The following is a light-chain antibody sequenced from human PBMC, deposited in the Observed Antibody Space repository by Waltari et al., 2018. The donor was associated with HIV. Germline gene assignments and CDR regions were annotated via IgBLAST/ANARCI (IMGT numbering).Light chain of an antibody. CDR1: SSDVCGNNY. CDR2: EVY. V-gene: IGLV2-8*01. Sequence: QSALTQPPSASGSPVQSVTISCNSNSSDVCGNNYFSWYQQYPGKAPRLMIYEVYKRPSGVPHRFSGSKSGNTASLTVSGLQAEDEANYYCSSYAGINTYVLFGGGTKLTVL. CDR3: SSYAGINTYVL. J-gene: IGLJ2*01.